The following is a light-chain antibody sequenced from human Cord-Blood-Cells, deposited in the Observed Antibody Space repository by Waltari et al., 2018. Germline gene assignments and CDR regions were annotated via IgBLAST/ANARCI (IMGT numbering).Light chain of an antibody. V-gene: IGLV2-23*01. J-gene: IGLJ3*02. CDR2: EGS. Sequence: QSALTQPASVSGSPGQSITISCTGTSSDVGSYNLVSWYQQHPGKAPKVMIYEGSKRPSGVSNRFSGSKSGNTASLTISGLQAEDEADYYCCSYAGSLWVFGGGTKLTVL. CDR1: SSDVGSYNL. CDR3: CSYAGSLWV.